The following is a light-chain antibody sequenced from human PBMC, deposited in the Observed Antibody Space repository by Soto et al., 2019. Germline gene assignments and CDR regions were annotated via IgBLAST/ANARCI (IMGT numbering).Light chain of an antibody. V-gene: IGKV3-20*01. Sequence: ESVLTQSPGTLSLSPGERATLSCRASQSVSSSFLAWYQLKPGQAPRLLIYGASSRATGIPDRFSGSGSGTDFTLTISRLEPEDVAVYYCQQYDSSPCTFGQGTKVEIK. CDR1: QSVSSSF. CDR3: QQYDSSPCT. J-gene: IGKJ1*01. CDR2: GAS.